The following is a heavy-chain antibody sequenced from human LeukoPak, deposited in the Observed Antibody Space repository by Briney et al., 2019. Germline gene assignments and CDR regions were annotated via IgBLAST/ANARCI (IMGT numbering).Heavy chain of an antibody. CDR2: IHYSGSA. Sequence: SETLSLTCAVYGGSFSGYYWTWIRQPPGKGLEWIGEIHYSGSATYNPSLKSRITISVDTSKNQFSLKMNSVTAADTAVYYCARGQWFRAFWSRGTPVTVSS. CDR3: ARGQWFRAF. J-gene: IGHJ4*02. V-gene: IGHV4-34*01. D-gene: IGHD3-10*01. CDR1: GGSFSGYY.